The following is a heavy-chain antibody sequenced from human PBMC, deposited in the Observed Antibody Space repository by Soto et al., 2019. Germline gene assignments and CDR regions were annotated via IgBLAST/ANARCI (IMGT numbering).Heavy chain of an antibody. J-gene: IGHJ6*03. Sequence: SETLSLTCTVSGGSISSSSYYWGWIRQPPGKGLEWIGSIYYSGSTYYNPSLKSRVTISVDTSKNQFSLKLSSVTAADTAVYYCARLAPLYQLLSSNYYYYMDVWGKGTTVTVSS. CDR1: GGSISSSSYY. CDR3: ARLAPLYQLLSSNYYYYMDV. V-gene: IGHV4-39*01. CDR2: IYYSGST. D-gene: IGHD2-2*01.